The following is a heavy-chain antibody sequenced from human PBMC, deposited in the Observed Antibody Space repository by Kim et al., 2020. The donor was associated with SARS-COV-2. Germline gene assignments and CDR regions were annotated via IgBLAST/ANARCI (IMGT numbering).Heavy chain of an antibody. CDR1: GFTFSSYW. D-gene: IGHD6-19*01. CDR3: ARLSVAGTDY. J-gene: IGHJ4*02. V-gene: IGHV3-7*01. Sequence: GGSLRLSCAGSGFTFSSYWMSWVRQAAGKGLEWVANIKQDVSEKYYVDSVKGRFTISRDNAKNSLYLQMNSLRAEDTAVYYCARLSVAGTDYWGQGTLVTVSS. CDR2: IKQDVSEK.